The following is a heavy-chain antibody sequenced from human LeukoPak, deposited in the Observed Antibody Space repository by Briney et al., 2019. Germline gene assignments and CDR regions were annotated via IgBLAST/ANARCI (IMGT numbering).Heavy chain of an antibody. D-gene: IGHD3-9*01. CDR2: INHSGST. Sequence: PSETLSLTCAVYGGSFSGYYWSWIRQPPGKGLEWIGEINHSGSTNYNPSLKSRVTISVDTSKNQFSLKLSSVTAADTAVYYCAAETLLTDSQGMMDYWGQGTLVTVSS. CDR3: AAETLLTDSQGMMDY. V-gene: IGHV4-34*01. J-gene: IGHJ4*02. CDR1: GGSFSGYY.